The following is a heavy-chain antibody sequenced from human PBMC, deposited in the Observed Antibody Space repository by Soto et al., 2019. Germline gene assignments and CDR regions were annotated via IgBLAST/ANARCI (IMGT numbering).Heavy chain of an antibody. Sequence: PSETLSLTCAVYGGSFSGYYWSWIRQPPGKGLEWIGEINHSGSTNYNPSLKSRVTISVDTSKNQFSLKLSSVTAADTAVYYCARASSSGWCGYWGQGTLVTVSS. V-gene: IGHV4-34*01. CDR2: INHSGST. D-gene: IGHD6-19*01. CDR1: GGSFSGYY. J-gene: IGHJ4*02. CDR3: ARASSSGWCGY.